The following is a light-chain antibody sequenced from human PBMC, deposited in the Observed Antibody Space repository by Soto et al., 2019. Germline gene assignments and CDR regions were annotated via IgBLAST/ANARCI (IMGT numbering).Light chain of an antibody. V-gene: IGKV3-15*01. J-gene: IGKJ1*01. CDR1: QSVSSN. Sequence: EVVMTQSPDTLSVSPGETVTLSFRASQSVSSNLAWYQQKPGQAPRLLIYDASTRATGVPARISGSGSGTEFTLTISSLQSEDFAVYYCQQYGRSPPVKFGQGTKVDIK. CDR3: QQYGRSPPVK. CDR2: DAS.